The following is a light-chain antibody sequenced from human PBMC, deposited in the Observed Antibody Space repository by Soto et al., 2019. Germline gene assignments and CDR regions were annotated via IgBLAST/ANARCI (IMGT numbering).Light chain of an antibody. CDR1: SSDVCGYNY. J-gene: IGLJ2*01. V-gene: IGLV2-14*01. CDR3: SSYTSSSPLVV. CDR2: DVS. Sequence: QSALTQPASVSGSPGQSITISCTGTSSDVCGYNYVSWYQQHPGKAPKLMIYDVSNRPSGVSNRFSGSKSGNTASLTISGLQAEDEADYYCSSYTSSSPLVVFGGVTTLTVL.